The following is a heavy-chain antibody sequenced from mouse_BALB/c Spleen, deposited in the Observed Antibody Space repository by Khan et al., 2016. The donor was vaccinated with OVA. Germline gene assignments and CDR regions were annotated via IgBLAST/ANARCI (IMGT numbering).Heavy chain of an antibody. J-gene: IGHJ4*01. CDR2: IWGGGNT. D-gene: IGHD2-4*01. CDR1: GFSLTSYG. CDR3: ARLIYYDYDRYGLEY. V-gene: IGHV2-3*01. Sequence: QVQLKESGPGLVAPSQSLSITCTVSGFSLTSYGVSWARQPPGKGLEWMGIIWGGGNTTYHSDIRSSLSISKANSKSPVFLKLHSLHTDDKATYYCARLIYYDYDRYGLEYWGQGTSVTVSS.